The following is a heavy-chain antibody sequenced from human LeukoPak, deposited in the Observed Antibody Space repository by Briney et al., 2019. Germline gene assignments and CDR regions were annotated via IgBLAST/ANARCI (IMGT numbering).Heavy chain of an antibody. CDR1: GFAFSSYA. CDR3: AQDYFASGSYPTA. Sequence: GGSLRLSCTASGFAFSSYAMIWVRRAPGKGLEWVSAITDIGGSTYYAESVKGRFTISRDNSKNTLSLQMNSLSAEDTAIYYCAQDYFASGSYPTAWGQGTLVTVSS. D-gene: IGHD3-10*01. J-gene: IGHJ5*02. V-gene: IGHV3-23*01. CDR2: ITDIGGST.